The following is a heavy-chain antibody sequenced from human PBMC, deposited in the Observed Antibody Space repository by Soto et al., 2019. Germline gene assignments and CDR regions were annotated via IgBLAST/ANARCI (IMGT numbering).Heavy chain of an antibody. J-gene: IGHJ5*02. D-gene: IGHD5-12*01. CDR1: GGTFSNYA. CDR3: AKDGGADGYFGNWLDP. CDR2: IIPIFGTT. Sequence: QVHLVQSGAEVKKPGSSVNVSCKASGGTFSNYAITWVRQAPGQGLEWLGRIIPIFGTTNVAQKFQGRVTITADESTTTADMELSGLRSDDTAVYYCAKDGGADGYFGNWLDPWGQGTLVTVSS. V-gene: IGHV1-69*15.